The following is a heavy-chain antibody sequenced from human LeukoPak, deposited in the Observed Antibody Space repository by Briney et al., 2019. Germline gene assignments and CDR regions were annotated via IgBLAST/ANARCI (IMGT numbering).Heavy chain of an antibody. V-gene: IGHV3-7*01. CDR3: ARGLVYCGGDCYSWGALDY. J-gene: IGHJ4*02. Sequence: PGGSLRLSCAASGFTFSSYWMSWVRQAPGKGLEWVANIKQDGSEKYYVDSVKGRFTISRDNAKNSLYLQMNSLRAEGTAVYYCARGLVYCGGDCYSWGALDYWGQGTLVTVSS. CDR2: IKQDGSEK. D-gene: IGHD2-21*02. CDR1: GFTFSSYW.